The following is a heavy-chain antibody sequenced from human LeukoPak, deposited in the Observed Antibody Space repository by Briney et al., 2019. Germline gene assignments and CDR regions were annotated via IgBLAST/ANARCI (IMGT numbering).Heavy chain of an antibody. CDR2: INPNSGGT. CDR3: APTPPEDYDDSGYFDY. Sequence: GASVKVSCKASGYTFTAYYVHWVRQAPGQGLEWMGWINPNSGGTKYAQKFQGRVTMTRDTSISTAHMELTRLRSDDTAMYYCAPTPPEDYDDSGYFDYWGQGTLVTVSS. V-gene: IGHV1-2*02. D-gene: IGHD3-22*01. J-gene: IGHJ4*02. CDR1: GYTFTAYY.